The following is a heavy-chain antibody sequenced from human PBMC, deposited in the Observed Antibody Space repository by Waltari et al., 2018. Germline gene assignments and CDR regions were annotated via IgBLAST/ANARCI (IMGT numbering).Heavy chain of an antibody. D-gene: IGHD2-2*01. V-gene: IGHV3-53*01. CDR2: IYSGGTT. J-gene: IGHJ6*02. CDR3: ARGGCGSSTRCCGGFHYGMDV. Sequence: GKGLEWVSVIYSGGTTNYADSGKGRFTISRDSSKNSVYLEMNSLRVEDTAIYYCARGGCGSSTRCCGGFHYGMDVWGHGTTVTVS.